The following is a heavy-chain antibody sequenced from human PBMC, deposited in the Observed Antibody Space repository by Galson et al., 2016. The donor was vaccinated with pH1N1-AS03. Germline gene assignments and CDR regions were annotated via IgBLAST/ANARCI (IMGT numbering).Heavy chain of an antibody. D-gene: IGHD2-8*01. Sequence: SLRLSCAASGFTFSSYWLTWVRQAPGKGLEWVANIKGDGSEKYYADSVKGRFTISRDNAKISLYLQMNSLRAEDTAVYYCTRDVALVSPGGMAYWGQGTLVTVSS. J-gene: IGHJ4*02. CDR1: GFTFSSYW. V-gene: IGHV3-7*03. CDR3: TRDVALVSPGGMAY. CDR2: IKGDGSEK.